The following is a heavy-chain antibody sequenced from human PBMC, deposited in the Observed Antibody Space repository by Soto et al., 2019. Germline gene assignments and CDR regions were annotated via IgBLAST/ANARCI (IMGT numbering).Heavy chain of an antibody. Sequence: EVQLVESGGGSVQPGGSLRLSCAASGFTFNSYWVRWVRQVPGKGLVWLSRINMDGTRTNYADSVKGRFAISRDNAKNTVYLQMNSLGVEDSAAYYCARGGLGSYLLDYWGQGTLVSVSS. CDR1: GFTFNSYW. CDR2: INMDGTRT. D-gene: IGHD3-10*01. V-gene: IGHV3-74*01. CDR3: ARGGLGSYLLDY. J-gene: IGHJ4*02.